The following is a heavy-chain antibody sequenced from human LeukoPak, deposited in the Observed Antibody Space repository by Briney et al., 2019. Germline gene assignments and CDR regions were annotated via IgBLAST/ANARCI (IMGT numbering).Heavy chain of an antibody. Sequence: SETLSLTCTVSGGSISSSSYYWGWIRQPPGKGLEWIGSIYYSGSTYYNPSLKSRVTISVDTSKNQFSLKLSSVTAADTAVYYCARILASDQLNAFDIWGQGTMVTVSS. CDR3: ARILASDQLNAFDI. V-gene: IGHV4-39*01. CDR1: GGSISSSSYY. CDR2: IYYSGST. J-gene: IGHJ3*02. D-gene: IGHD2-2*01.